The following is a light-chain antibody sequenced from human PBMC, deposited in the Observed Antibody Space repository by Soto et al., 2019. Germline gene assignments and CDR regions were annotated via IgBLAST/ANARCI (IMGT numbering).Light chain of an antibody. CDR1: QGVSSN. CDR2: GAS. J-gene: IGKJ1*01. CDR3: QQYNDWPT. Sequence: EIVLTQSPGTLSLSPGERATLSCRASQGVSSNLAWYQLKPGQAPRRLIYGASTRATGIPARFSGGGSGTEITLTSSILQSEDLAVYCCQQYNDWPTFGQGTKVDIK. V-gene: IGKV3-15*01.